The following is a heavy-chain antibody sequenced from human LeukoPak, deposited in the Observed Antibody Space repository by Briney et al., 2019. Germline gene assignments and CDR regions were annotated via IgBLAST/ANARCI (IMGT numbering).Heavy chain of an antibody. J-gene: IGHJ4*02. V-gene: IGHV3-33*06. CDR3: AKEWEAYCGGDCYPPLGY. Sequence: GRSLRLSCAASGFTFSSYGMHWVRQAPGKGLEWVGIIWYDGSNKYYADSVKCRFTISRDNSKNTLYLQINGLRAEDTAVYYCAKEWEAYCGGDCYPPLGYWGQGTLVTVSS. D-gene: IGHD2-21*02. CDR1: GFTFSSYG. CDR2: IWYDGSNK.